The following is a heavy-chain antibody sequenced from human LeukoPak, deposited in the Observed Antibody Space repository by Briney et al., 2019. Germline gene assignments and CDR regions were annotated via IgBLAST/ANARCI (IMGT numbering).Heavy chain of an antibody. CDR1: GYTFTGYY. CDR3: ARVRRAAMVRGAPLDY. J-gene: IGHJ4*02. Sequence: ASVKVSCKASGYTFTGYYMHWVRQAPGQGLEWMGWINPNSGGTNYAQKFQGRVTMTRNTSISTAYMELSSLRSEDTAVYYCARVRRAAMVRGAPLDYWGQGTLVTVSS. D-gene: IGHD3-10*01. V-gene: IGHV1-2*02. CDR2: INPNSGGT.